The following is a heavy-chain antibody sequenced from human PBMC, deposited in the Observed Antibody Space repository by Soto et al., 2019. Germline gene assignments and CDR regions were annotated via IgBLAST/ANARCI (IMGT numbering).Heavy chain of an antibody. Sequence: SETLSLTCTVSGSSISSGDYYWSWIRQPPGKGLEWIGYIYYSGSTYYNPSLKSRVTISVDTSKNRFSLNLSCVTAADTAVYYCVRDLYGSTGYWGQGTLVTVSS. J-gene: IGHJ4*02. CDR1: GSSISSGDYY. D-gene: IGHD3-10*01. V-gene: IGHV4-30-4*01. CDR3: VRDLYGSTGY. CDR2: IYYSGST.